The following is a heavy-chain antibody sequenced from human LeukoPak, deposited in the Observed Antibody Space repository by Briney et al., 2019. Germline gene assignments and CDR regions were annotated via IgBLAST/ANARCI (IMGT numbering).Heavy chain of an antibody. CDR3: AKDVELRYSDWLPNDAFDI. Sequence: GGSLRLSCAASGFTFSSYAMSWVRQAPGKGLEWVSAISGSGGSTYYADSVKGRFTISRDNSKNTLYLQMNSLRAEDTAVYYCAKDVELRYSDWLPNDAFDIWGQGTMVTVSS. D-gene: IGHD3-9*01. CDR2: ISGSGGST. V-gene: IGHV3-23*01. J-gene: IGHJ3*02. CDR1: GFTFSSYA.